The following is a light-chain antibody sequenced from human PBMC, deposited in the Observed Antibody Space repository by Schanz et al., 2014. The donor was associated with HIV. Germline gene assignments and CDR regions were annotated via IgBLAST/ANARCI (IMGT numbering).Light chain of an antibody. Sequence: QSALTQPPSASGSPGQSVTISCPGTSGDVGGYDYVSWYQQHPGKAPKLIISEVNKRPSGVPDRFSGSKSGNTASLTVSGLQADDEADYYCSSYAGSNTVVFGGGTKLTVL. CDR1: SGDVGGYDY. CDR2: EVN. J-gene: IGLJ2*01. V-gene: IGLV2-8*01. CDR3: SSYAGSNTVV.